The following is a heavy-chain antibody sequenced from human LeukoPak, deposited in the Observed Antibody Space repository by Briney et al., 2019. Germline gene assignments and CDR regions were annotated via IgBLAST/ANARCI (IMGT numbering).Heavy chain of an antibody. D-gene: IGHD3-10*01. Sequence: NPSETLSLTCTVSGGSISSTSHYWGWIRQPPGKGLEWIGNIYYSGSTYYNPSLKSRVTISVDTSKNQFSLKLSSVTAADTAVYYCARRSPGVVFHYWGQGTLVTVSS. CDR2: IYYSGST. J-gene: IGHJ4*02. V-gene: IGHV4-39*01. CDR3: ARRSPGVVFHY. CDR1: GGSISSTSHY.